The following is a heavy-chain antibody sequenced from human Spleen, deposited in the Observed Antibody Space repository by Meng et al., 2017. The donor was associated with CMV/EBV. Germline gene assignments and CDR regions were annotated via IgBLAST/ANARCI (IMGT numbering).Heavy chain of an antibody. Sequence: GESLKISCAASGFTFSGYLMAWVRQAPGKGLEWVSTIYTGGSTYYPQSVKGRFTISRDNSKNTLYLQMNSLRAEDTVVYYCAKYLSIAARYGMDVWGQGTTVTVSS. CDR1: GFTFSGYL. V-gene: IGHV3-23*03. CDR3: AKYLSIAARYGMDV. D-gene: IGHD6-6*01. J-gene: IGHJ6*02. CDR2: IYTGGST.